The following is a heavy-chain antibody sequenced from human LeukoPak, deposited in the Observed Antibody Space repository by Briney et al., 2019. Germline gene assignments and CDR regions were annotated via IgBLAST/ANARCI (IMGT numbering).Heavy chain of an antibody. CDR2: INPKNAGT. CDR3: ARTLYIAAAPGGFDY. Sequence: ASVKVSCKASGYTFTGYYMHWVRQAPGQGLEWMGWINPKNAGTNYAQKFQGRVTMTGDTSTGTAYMELSRLRSDDTAVYYCARTLYIAAAPGGFDYWGQGTLVAVSS. CDR1: GYTFTGYY. D-gene: IGHD6-13*01. J-gene: IGHJ4*02. V-gene: IGHV1-2*02.